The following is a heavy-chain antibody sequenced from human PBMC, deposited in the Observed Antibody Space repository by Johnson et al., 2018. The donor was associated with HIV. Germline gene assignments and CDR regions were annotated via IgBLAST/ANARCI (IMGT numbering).Heavy chain of an antibody. V-gene: IGHV3-20*04. CDR1: GFTFDDYG. CDR3: ARRVRRGYSYGWDACEI. Sequence: VQLVESGGGVVRPGGSLRLSCAASGFTFDDYGMSWVRQAPGKGLEWVSGINWNGGSTGYADSVKGRFTISRDNAKNSLYLQMNSLRAEDTALYYCARRVRRGYSYGWDACEIWGQGTMVTVSS. CDR2: INWNGGST. D-gene: IGHD5-18*01. J-gene: IGHJ3*02.